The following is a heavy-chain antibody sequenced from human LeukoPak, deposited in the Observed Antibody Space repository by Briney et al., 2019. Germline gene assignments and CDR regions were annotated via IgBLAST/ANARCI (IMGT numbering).Heavy chain of an antibody. CDR1: GFTFSSYA. J-gene: IGHJ4*02. D-gene: IGHD1-26*01. V-gene: IGHV3-23*01. CDR2: VSAST. CDR3: AREGSGSYSDS. Sequence: GGSLRLSCAASGFTFSSYAMSWVRQAPGKGLEWVSAVSASTYYADSVKGRFTISRDDSKNTAYLQMNSLRVEDTAVYYCAREGSGSYSDSWGQGTLVTVSS.